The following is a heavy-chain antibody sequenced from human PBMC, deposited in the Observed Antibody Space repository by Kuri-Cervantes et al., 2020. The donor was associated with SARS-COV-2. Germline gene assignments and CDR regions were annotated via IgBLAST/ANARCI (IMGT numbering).Heavy chain of an antibody. CDR3: AKLAGSNYFYYYGMDV. J-gene: IGHJ6*02. CDR1: GFTFSSYA. D-gene: IGHD4-11*01. Sequence: ETLSLTCAASGFTFSSYAMSWVRQAPGKGLEWVSAISGSGGSTYYADSVKGRFTISRDNSKNTLYLQMNSLRAEDTAVYYCAKLAGSNYFYYYGMDVWGRGTTVTVSS. CDR2: ISGSGGST. V-gene: IGHV3-23*01.